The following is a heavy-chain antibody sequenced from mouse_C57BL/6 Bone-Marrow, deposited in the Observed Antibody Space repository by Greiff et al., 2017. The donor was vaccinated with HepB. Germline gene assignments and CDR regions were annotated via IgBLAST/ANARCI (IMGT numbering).Heavy chain of an antibody. J-gene: IGHJ3*01. V-gene: IGHV1-19*01. Sequence: VQLQQSGPVLVKPGASVKMSCKASGYTFTDYYMNWVKQSHGKSLEWIGVINPYNGGTSYNQNFKGKATLTVDKSSSTAYMELNSLTSEDSAVYYCARKGANWDSWFAYWGQGTLVTVSA. CDR3: ARKGANWDSWFAY. D-gene: IGHD4-1*01. CDR2: INPYNGGT. CDR1: GYTFTDYY.